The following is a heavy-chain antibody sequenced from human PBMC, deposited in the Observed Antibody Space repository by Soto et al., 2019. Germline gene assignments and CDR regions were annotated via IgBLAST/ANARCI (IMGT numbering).Heavy chain of an antibody. CDR1: GYTFTSYA. CDR2: INAGNGNT. CDR3: ARDRYQFASWFDP. V-gene: IGHV1-3*01. Sequence: ASVKVSCKASGYTFTSYAMHWVRQAPGQRLEWMGWINAGNGNTKYSQKFQGRVTITRDTSASTAYMELSSLRSEGTAVYYCARDRYQFASWFDPWGQGTLVTVSS. J-gene: IGHJ5*02. D-gene: IGHD3-16*02.